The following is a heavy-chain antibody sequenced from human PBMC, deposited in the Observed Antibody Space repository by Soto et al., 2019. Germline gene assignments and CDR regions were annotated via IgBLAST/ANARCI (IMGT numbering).Heavy chain of an antibody. CDR1: GCSISRSSSF. J-gene: IGHJ4*02. V-gene: IGHV4-39*01. D-gene: IGHD3-22*01. Sequence: SETLALTCTFSGCSISRSSSFWGWIRQPPGKGLEWVGSFYYLGYTYYTPYLGGRVSISVDKSKNQFSLKLISVTAADTDFFYCAGQFPYVSSGYRLDYLGQGTLVTVSS. CDR3: AGQFPYVSSGYRLDY. CDR2: FYYLGYT.